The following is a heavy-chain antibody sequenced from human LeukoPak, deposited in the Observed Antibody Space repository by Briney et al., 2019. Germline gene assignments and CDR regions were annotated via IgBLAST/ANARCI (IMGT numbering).Heavy chain of an antibody. CDR2: ISGSGGST. CDR1: GFTFSSYG. V-gene: IGHV3-23*01. D-gene: IGHD1-26*01. CDR3: AREVGAYDY. Sequence: GGSLRLSCAASGFTFSSYGMSWVRQAPGRGLEWVSAISGSGGSTYYADSVKGRFTISRDNSKNTLYLQMNSLRAEDTGVYYCAREVGAYDYWGQGTLVTVSS. J-gene: IGHJ4*02.